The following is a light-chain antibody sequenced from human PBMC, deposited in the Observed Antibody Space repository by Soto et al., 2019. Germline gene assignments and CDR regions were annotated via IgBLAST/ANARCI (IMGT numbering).Light chain of an antibody. CDR1: QSVKTF. CDR2: DAS. CDR3: QQYGNSPQT. Sequence: EIVMTQSPATLSLSPGERATLSCRASQSVKTFLLWYQHRPGQAPRVLIYDASHRATGIPARFRGSGSGTDFTLTISRLEPEDFAVYYCQQYGNSPQTFGQGTKVDIK. J-gene: IGKJ1*01. V-gene: IGKV3-20*01.